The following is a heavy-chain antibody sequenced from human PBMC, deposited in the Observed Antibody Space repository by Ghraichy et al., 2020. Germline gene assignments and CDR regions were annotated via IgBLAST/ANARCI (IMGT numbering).Heavy chain of an antibody. CDR2: ISAYNGNT. V-gene: IGHV1-18*04. CDR1: GYTFTSYG. J-gene: IGHJ4*02. Sequence: ASVKVSCKASGYTFTSYGISWVRQAPGQGLEWMGWISAYNGNTNYAQKLQGRVTMTTDTSTSTAYMELRSLRSDDTAVYYCARRRLDDILTGYLDYWGQGTLVTVSS. D-gene: IGHD3-9*01. CDR3: ARRRLDDILTGYLDY.